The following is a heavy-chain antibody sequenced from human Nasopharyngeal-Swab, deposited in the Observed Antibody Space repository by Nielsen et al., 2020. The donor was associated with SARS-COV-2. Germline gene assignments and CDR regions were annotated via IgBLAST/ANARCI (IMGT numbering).Heavy chain of an antibody. CDR2: FEPEDGET. D-gene: IGHD3-10*01. CDR3: ATVVTMVRGVTPFDY. CDR1: GYTLTELS. Sequence: ASVKVSCKVSGYTLTELSMHWVRQAPGKGLEWMGGFEPEDGETIYAQKFQGRVTMTEDTSTDTAYMELSSLRSEDTAVYYCATVVTMVRGVTPFDYWGQGTLVTVSS. V-gene: IGHV1-24*01. J-gene: IGHJ4*02.